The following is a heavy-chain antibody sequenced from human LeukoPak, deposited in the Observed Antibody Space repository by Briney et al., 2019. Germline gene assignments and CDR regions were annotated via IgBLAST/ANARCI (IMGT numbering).Heavy chain of an antibody. Sequence: PGWSLRLSCAASGFTFSSYSMNWVRQAPGKGLEWVSSISSSSSYIYYADSVKGRFTISRDNAKNSLYLQMNSLRAEDTAVYYCARDLAAAMAFDYWGQGTLVTVSS. V-gene: IGHV3-21*01. CDR1: GFTFSSYS. J-gene: IGHJ4*02. D-gene: IGHD6-13*01. CDR2: ISSSSSYI. CDR3: ARDLAAAMAFDY.